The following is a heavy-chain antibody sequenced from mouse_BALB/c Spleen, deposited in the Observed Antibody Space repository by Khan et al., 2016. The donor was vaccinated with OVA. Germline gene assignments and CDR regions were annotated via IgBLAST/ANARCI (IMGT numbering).Heavy chain of an antibody. V-gene: IGHV5-6*01. D-gene: IGHD4-1*01. Sequence: DVQLVESGGDLVKPGGSLKLSCAASGFTFSNYGMSWVRQIPDKRMEWVATINSDGTYTYYPDSVQGRFTMSRNNAKKTLYLEMSSLKSEDTAMYYCASHLTGSFAYWGQGTLVTVSA. CDR2: INSDGTYT. CDR1: GFTFSNYG. CDR3: ASHLTGSFAY. J-gene: IGHJ3*01.